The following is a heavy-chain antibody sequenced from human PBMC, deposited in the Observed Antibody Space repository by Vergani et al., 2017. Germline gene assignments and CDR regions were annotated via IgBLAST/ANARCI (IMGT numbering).Heavy chain of an antibody. CDR3: SSIARAPTRRNPPPDY. J-gene: IGHJ4*02. CDR2: VNHGEST. CDR1: GGSFSDYY. Sequence: QVQLQEWGAGLLKTSETLSLTCGVSGGSFSDYYWSWIRQPPCMGLEWIGEVNHGESTNYNPYLKRRVSISVETSENQFSLQLTSVTAADSALYFCSSIARAPTRRNPPPDYWGQGILVTVSS. D-gene: IGHD3-16*02. V-gene: IGHV4-34*01.